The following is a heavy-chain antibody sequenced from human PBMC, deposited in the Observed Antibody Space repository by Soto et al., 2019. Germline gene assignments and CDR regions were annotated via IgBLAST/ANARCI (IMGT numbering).Heavy chain of an antibody. CDR3: VRQGIGNLHGLVDV. D-gene: IGHD1-1*01. CDR1: GGSISSYY. CDR2: IYYSGST. Sequence: SETLSLTCTVSGGSISSYYWSWIRQPPGKGLEWIGYIYYSGSTNYNPSLKSRVTISADTSTNHISLTLSSVTAADTAVYYCVRQGIGNLHGLVDVWGQGTTVTVSS. J-gene: IGHJ6*02. V-gene: IGHV4-59*08.